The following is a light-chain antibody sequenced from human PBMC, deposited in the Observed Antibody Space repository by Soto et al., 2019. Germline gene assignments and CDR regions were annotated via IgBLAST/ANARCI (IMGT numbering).Light chain of an antibody. CDR2: GIN. Sequence: QSALTQPRSVSGSPGQSVTISCTGASSDVGGYDFVSWYQQSPGKAPKLIIYGINKWPSGVPDRFSGSKSGNTASLTISGLQTDDEADYYCCSYAGSETSVIFGGGTKLTVL. CDR1: SSDVGGYDF. J-gene: IGLJ2*01. CDR3: CSYAGSETSVI. V-gene: IGLV2-11*01.